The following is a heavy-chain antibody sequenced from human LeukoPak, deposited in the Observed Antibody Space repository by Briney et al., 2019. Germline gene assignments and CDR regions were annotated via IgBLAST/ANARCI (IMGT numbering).Heavy chain of an antibody. D-gene: IGHD1-26*01. Sequence: PGGSLRLSCTASGFTFGDYSMNWVRQAPGKGLEWVGFIRSKAYGGTTEYAASVKGRFTISRDDSKSIAYLQMNSLRAEDTAVYFCARRRDSGSLQHFDYWGQGTLVTVSS. CDR2: IRSKAYGGTT. V-gene: IGHV3-49*04. J-gene: IGHJ4*02. CDR1: GFTFGDYS. CDR3: ARRRDSGSLQHFDY.